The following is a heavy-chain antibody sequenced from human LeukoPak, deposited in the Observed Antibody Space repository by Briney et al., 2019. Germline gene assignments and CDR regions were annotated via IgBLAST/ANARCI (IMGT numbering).Heavy chain of an antibody. CDR1: VYTFTGYY. Sequence: ASVKVSCKASVYTFTGYYMHWVRQAPGQGLEWMGWINPNSGVTNYAQKFQGRVTMTRDTSISTAYMELSRLRSDDTAVYYCARDSGYSYGTNKFDYWGQGTLVTVSS. V-gene: IGHV1-2*02. J-gene: IGHJ4*02. CDR2: INPNSGVT. D-gene: IGHD5-18*01. CDR3: ARDSGYSYGTNKFDY.